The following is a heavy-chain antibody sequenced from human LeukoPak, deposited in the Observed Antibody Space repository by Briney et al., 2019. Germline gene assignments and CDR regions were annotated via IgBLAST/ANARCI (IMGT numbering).Heavy chain of an antibody. Sequence: PSETLSLTCTVSGGSISSYYWSWIRQPPGKGLEWIGYIYYSGSTNYNPSLKSRATISVDTSKNQFSLKLSSVTAADTAVYYCARGQNVLRYFDWCDAFDIWGQGTMVTVSS. CDR1: GGSISSYY. V-gene: IGHV4-59*01. CDR3: ARGQNVLRYFDWCDAFDI. J-gene: IGHJ3*02. CDR2: IYYSGST. D-gene: IGHD3-9*01.